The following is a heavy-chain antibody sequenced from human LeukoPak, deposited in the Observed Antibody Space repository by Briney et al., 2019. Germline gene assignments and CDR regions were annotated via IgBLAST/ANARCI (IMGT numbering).Heavy chain of an antibody. D-gene: IGHD3-10*01. V-gene: IGHV4-59*01. CDR2: IYYSGST. J-gene: IGHJ5*02. CDR1: GGPISRYY. Sequence: SETLSLTCTVSGGPISRYYWSWIRQPPGKGLEWIGYIYYSGSTNYNPSLKSRVTISVDTSMNQFSLKLSSVTAADTAVYYCARGSTMVRGSRGVLFDPWGQGTLVTVSS. CDR3: ARGSTMVRGSRGVLFDP.